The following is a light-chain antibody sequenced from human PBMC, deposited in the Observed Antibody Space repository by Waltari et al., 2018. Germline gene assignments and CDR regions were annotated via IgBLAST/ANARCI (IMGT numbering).Light chain of an antibody. CDR2: EVD. CDR3: CSYVRSVSFV. CDR1: SSDVGYYNR. V-gene: IGLV2-23*02. J-gene: IGLJ2*01. Sequence: QSALTQPASLSGSPGQSITISCTGTSSDVGYYNRVSWYQQHPGKAPKLLIYEVDRRPSGISNRFPGSKSGNTASRTSSGLQAEEEADYSCCSYVRSVSFVFGGGTKLTVL.